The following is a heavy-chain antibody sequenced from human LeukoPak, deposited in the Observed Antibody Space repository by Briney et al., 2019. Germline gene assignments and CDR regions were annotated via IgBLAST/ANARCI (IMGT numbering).Heavy chain of an antibody. D-gene: IGHD5-18*01. V-gene: IGHV4-34*01. CDR2: INHSGST. CDR3: ARVQLWPPSQFDY. Sequence: SETLSLTCAVYGGSFSGYYWSWIRQPPGKGLEWIGEINHSGSTNYNTSLKSRGTISVDTPKNQFSLKRSSVTAAATAVYYCARVQLWPPSQFDYWGQGTLVTVSS. J-gene: IGHJ4*02. CDR1: GGSFSGYY.